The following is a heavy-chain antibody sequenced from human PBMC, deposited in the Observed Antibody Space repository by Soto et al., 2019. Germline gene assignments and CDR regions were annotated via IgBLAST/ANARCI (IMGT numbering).Heavy chain of an antibody. CDR1: GYSFTSYW. J-gene: IGHJ6*03. D-gene: IGHD6-13*01. Sequence: GESLKISCKGSGYSFTSYWIGWVRQMPGRGLEWMGIIYPGDSDTRYSPSLRGQVTISADKSISTAYLQWSSLKASDTAMYYCASSGSSWPKGYYYYYMDVWGKGTTVTVSS. V-gene: IGHV5-51*01. CDR2: IYPGDSDT. CDR3: ASSGSSWPKGYYYYYMDV.